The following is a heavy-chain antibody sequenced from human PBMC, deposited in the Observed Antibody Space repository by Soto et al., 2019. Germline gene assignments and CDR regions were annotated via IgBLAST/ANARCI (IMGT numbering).Heavy chain of an antibody. J-gene: IGHJ4*02. D-gene: IGHD6-19*01. CDR2: ISGSGGRI. Sequence: GGSLRLSCAASGFTFSSYAMSWVRQAPGKGLEWVSAISGSGGRIYYADSVKGRSTISRDNSKNTLYLQMNSLRAEYTALYYCAKSNSGWYFFDYWGQGTLVTVPQ. CDR3: AKSNSGWYFFDY. V-gene: IGHV3-23*01. CDR1: GFTFSSYA.